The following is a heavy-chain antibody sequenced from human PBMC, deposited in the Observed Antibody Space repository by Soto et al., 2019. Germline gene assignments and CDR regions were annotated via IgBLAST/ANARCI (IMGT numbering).Heavy chain of an antibody. CDR2: ISSGGSNR. Sequence: QVQLVESGGGVVQPGRSLRLSCVVSGFSLSSYGMHWVRQAPGKGLEWVAVISSGGSNRYYADSVKGRFTISKDTSKKTLFLQMHSLRAEDTALYYCAKDRGQSSGFYSYHGMEVWGHGTTVTVS. V-gene: IGHV3-30*18. J-gene: IGHJ6*02. CDR1: GFSLSSYG. CDR3: AKDRGQSSGFYSYHGMEV. D-gene: IGHD5-18*01.